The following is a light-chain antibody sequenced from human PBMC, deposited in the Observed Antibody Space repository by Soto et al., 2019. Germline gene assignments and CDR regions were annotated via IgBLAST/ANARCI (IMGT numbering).Light chain of an antibody. V-gene: IGKV1-5*01. CDR3: QHYNSYSNT. CDR1: QSLGRR. CDR2: DAS. J-gene: IGKJ1*01. Sequence: DIQMTQSPSTLSASVGDRVTLTCRASQSLGRRLAWYQQKPGKAPNLLIYDASSLESGVPSRFSGSGSGTEFTLTISSLQTDDFATYYCQHYNSYSNTFGPGTKVDIK.